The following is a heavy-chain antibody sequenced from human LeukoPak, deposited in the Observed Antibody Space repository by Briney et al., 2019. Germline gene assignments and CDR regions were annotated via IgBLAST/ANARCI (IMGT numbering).Heavy chain of an antibody. CDR2: IIPIFGTA. Sequence: SVKVSCKASGGTFSSYAISWVRQAPGQGLEWMGGIIPIFGTANYAQKFQGRVTITADKSTSTAYMELSSLRSEDTAVYYCARDSAPRHYYGSGSYYRPYNWFDPWGQGTLVTVSS. J-gene: IGHJ5*02. CDR1: GGTFSSYA. D-gene: IGHD3-10*01. V-gene: IGHV1-69*06. CDR3: ARDSAPRHYYGSGSYYRPYNWFDP.